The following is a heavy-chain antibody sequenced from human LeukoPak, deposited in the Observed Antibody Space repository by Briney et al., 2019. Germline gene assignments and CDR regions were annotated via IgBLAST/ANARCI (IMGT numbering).Heavy chain of an antibody. Sequence: GGSLRLSCAASGFTFGDYYMSWIRQAPGKGLEWVSYISSDAGTTFYADSVKGRFTISRDNAKKSLYPQMKSLRAEDTAVYYCASLYYDPDAFDIWGPGTMVTVSS. V-gene: IGHV3-11*01. CDR2: ISSDAGTT. D-gene: IGHD3-22*01. CDR3: ASLYYDPDAFDI. J-gene: IGHJ3*02. CDR1: GFTFGDYY.